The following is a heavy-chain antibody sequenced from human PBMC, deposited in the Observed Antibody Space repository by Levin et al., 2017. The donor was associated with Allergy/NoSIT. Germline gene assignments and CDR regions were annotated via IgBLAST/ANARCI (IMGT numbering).Heavy chain of an antibody. CDR2: ISAYNGNT. J-gene: IGHJ5*02. V-gene: IGHV1-18*01. D-gene: IGHD2-2*01. CDR1: GYTFTSYG. Sequence: ASVKVSCKASGYTFTSYGISWVRQAPGQGLEWMGWISAYNGNTNYAQKLQGRVTMTTDTSTSTAYMELRSLRSDDTAVYYCARGNGYCSSTSCNNWFDPWGQGTLVTVSS. CDR3: ARGNGYCSSTSCNNWFDP.